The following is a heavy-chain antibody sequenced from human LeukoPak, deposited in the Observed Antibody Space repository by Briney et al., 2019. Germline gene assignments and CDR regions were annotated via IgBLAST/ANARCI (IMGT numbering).Heavy chain of an antibody. V-gene: IGHV4-59*08. CDR2: IYYSGST. J-gene: IGHJ3*02. Sequence: SETLSLTCTVSGGSISSYYWSWIRQPPGEGLEWIGYIYYSGSTNYNPSLKSRVTISVDTSKNQFSLKLSSVTAADTAVYYCASGIAAGGAFDIWGQGTMVTVSS. CDR1: GGSISSYY. D-gene: IGHD6-13*01. CDR3: ASGIAAGGAFDI.